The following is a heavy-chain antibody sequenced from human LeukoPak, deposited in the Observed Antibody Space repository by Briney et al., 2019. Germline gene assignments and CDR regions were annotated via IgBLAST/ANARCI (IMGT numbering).Heavy chain of an antibody. V-gene: IGHV3-23*01. D-gene: IGHD1-26*01. CDR3: ATLGAYDY. Sequence: PGGSLRLSCAASGFTFSDYYMSWIRQAPGKGLEWVSGISGSGGSTHYADSVKGRFTISRDNSKNTLYLQMNSLRAEDTAVYYCATLGAYDYWGQGTLVTVSS. J-gene: IGHJ4*02. CDR1: GFTFSDYY. CDR2: ISGSGGST.